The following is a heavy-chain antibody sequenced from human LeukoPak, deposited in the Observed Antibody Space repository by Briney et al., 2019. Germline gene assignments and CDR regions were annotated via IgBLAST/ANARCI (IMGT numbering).Heavy chain of an antibody. Sequence: GGSRRLSCAASGFTFDEYCMTWVRQAPGRGLEWVSGVSRNGGSTVYADSGEGRFTISRDNAKNSLYLQMNSLRAEDTALYYCVRSIKIFGVWGQGTLVTVSS. CDR2: VSRNGGST. CDR1: GFTFDEYC. CDR3: VRSIKIFGV. J-gene: IGHJ4*02. D-gene: IGHD3-3*01. V-gene: IGHV3-20*04.